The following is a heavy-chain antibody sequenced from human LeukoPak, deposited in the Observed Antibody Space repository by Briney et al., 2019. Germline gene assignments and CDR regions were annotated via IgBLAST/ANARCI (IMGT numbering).Heavy chain of an antibody. J-gene: IGHJ3*02. D-gene: IGHD6-19*01. V-gene: IGHV1-2*02. CDR3: ASSSGWAHDAFDI. CDR2: INPNSGGT. Sequence: GASVKVSCKASGYTFTGYYMHWVRLAPGQGLEWMGWINPNSGGTNYAQKFQGRVTMTRDTSISTAYMELSRLRSDDTAVYYCASSSGWAHDAFDIWGQGTMVTASS. CDR1: GYTFTGYY.